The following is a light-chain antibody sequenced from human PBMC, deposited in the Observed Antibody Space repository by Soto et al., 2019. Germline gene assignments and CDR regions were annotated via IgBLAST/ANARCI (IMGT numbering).Light chain of an antibody. V-gene: IGKV1-33*01. CDR1: HDASRN. CDR3: QQYNCMFS. Sequence: DIQMTQSPSSLSASEGDRVTITCQSSHDASRNLNWFQQKPGEAPQLLIYDASNLERGVPSRFSGRGSATDYTLTISCLQPEDVATYYCQQYNCMFSFCGRTEVAIK. CDR2: DAS. J-gene: IGKJ4*01.